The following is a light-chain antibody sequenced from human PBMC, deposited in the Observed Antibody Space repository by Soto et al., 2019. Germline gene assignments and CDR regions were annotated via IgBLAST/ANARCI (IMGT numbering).Light chain of an antibody. Sequence: QSALTQPASVSGSPGQSITISCTGTSSDVGGYKYVSWYQQPPGKAPKLMIYEVSNRPSGISNRFSGSKSGNTASLTISGLQADDEADYYCSSFTNRNTWVFGGGTKVTVL. CDR3: SSFTNRNTWV. CDR2: EVS. V-gene: IGLV2-14*01. J-gene: IGLJ3*02. CDR1: SSDVGGYKY.